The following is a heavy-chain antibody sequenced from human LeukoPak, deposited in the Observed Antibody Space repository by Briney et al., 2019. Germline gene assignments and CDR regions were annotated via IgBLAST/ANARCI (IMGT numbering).Heavy chain of an antibody. CDR3: ARHRNMVRGVNNWFDP. J-gene: IGHJ5*02. CDR2: ISAYNGNT. V-gene: IGHV1-18*04. Sequence: ASVKVSCKASGYTFTSYGISWVRQAPGPGLEWMGWISAYNGNTNYAQKLQGRVTMTTDTSTSTAYMELRSLRSDDTAVYYCARHRNMVRGVNNWFDPWGQGTLVTVSS. CDR1: GYTFTSYG. D-gene: IGHD3-10*01.